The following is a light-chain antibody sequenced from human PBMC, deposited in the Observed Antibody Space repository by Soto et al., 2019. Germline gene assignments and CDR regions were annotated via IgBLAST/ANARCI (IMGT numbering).Light chain of an antibody. Sequence: EIVLAQSPATLSLSPGERATPSCRASQSVSSYLAWYQQKPGQAPRLLIYDASNRATGIPARFSGSGSGTDFTLTISSLEPEDFAVYYCQQRRNWPLTFGGGTKVDIK. CDR1: QSVSSY. CDR3: QQRRNWPLT. CDR2: DAS. J-gene: IGKJ4*01. V-gene: IGKV3-11*01.